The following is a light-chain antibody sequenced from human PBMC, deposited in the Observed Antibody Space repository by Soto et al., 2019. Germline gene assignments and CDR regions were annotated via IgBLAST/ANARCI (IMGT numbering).Light chain of an antibody. CDR2: DAS. Sequence: EIVLTQSPATLSLSPGERATLSCRASQSVGSFLAWYQQKSGQAPRLLIYDASNRAPGIPARFSGSGSGTDFTLTISSQEPEDFAVYYCQHRNNWLGTFGPGTKVDIK. V-gene: IGKV3-11*01. J-gene: IGKJ3*01. CDR1: QSVGSF. CDR3: QHRNNWLGT.